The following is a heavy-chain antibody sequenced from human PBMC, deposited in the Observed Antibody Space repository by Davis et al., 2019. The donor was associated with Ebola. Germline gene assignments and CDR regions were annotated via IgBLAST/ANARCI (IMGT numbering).Heavy chain of an antibody. Sequence: GESLKISCAASGFTFSKAWMSWVRQAPGKGLEWVGRLRDDGVTTDYAAPVKGRFTISRDDSKNTLFLQMNSLKSEDTAVYYCTALSGYQIDYWGQGTLVTVSS. D-gene: IGHD3-3*01. V-gene: IGHV3-15*01. CDR2: LRDDGVTT. CDR3: TALSGYQIDY. CDR1: GFTFSKAW. J-gene: IGHJ4*02.